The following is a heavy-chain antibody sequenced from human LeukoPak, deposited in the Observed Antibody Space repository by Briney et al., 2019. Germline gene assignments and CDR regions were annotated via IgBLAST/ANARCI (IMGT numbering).Heavy chain of an antibody. V-gene: IGHV3-9*01. CDR2: ISWNSGSI. D-gene: IGHD6-19*01. CDR3: AKDRWGGVAVAPDY. CDR1: GFTFDDYA. Sequence: GRSLRLSCAASGFTFDDYAMHWVRQAPGKGLEWVSGISWNSGSIGYADSVKGRFTISRDNAKNSLYLQMNSLRAEETAVYYCAKDRWGGVAVAPDYWGQGTLVTVSS. J-gene: IGHJ4*02.